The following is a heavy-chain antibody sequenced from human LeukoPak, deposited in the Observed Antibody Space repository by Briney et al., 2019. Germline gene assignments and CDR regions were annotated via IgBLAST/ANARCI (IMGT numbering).Heavy chain of an antibody. V-gene: IGHV1-2*02. J-gene: IGHJ4*02. D-gene: IGHD2-2*01. CDR2: INPNSGGT. CDR3: ARGDPIGYCSSTSYAYFDY. Sequence: GASVKVSCKASGYTFTGYYMHWVRQAPGQGLEWMGWINPNSGGTNYAQKFQGRVTMTRDTSISTAYMELSRLRSDDTAVYYCARGDPIGYCSSTSYAYFDYWGQGTLVTVSS. CDR1: GYTFTGYY.